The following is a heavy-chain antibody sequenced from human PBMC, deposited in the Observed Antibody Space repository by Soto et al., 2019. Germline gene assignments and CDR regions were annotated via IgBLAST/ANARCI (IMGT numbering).Heavy chain of an antibody. CDR2: ISYDGNKK. CDR1: GFTFSSYS. J-gene: IGHJ4*02. V-gene: IGHV3-30*04. Sequence: LRLSCAASGFTFSSYSFHWVRQAPGKGLEWVAVISYDGNKKYYEDSVKGRFSISRDTSKNTLYLQMSSLRAEDTAVYYCARSVAVAALDSWGQGTLVTVSS. CDR3: ARSVAVAALDS. D-gene: IGHD6-19*01.